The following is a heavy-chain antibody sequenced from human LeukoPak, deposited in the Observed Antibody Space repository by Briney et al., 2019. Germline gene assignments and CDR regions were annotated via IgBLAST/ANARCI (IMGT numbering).Heavy chain of an antibody. Sequence: PSQTLSLTCAVSGGSISSGGYSWSWIRQPPGKGLEWIGYIYHSGSTYYNPSLKSRVTISVDTSKNQFSLKLSSVTAADTAVYYCARYLRRRQRSNNHYYHSNTGAYFDYWGQGTLVTVSS. D-gene: IGHD3-22*01. CDR3: ARYLRRRQRSNNHYYHSNTGAYFDY. CDR1: GGSISSGGYS. V-gene: IGHV4-30-2*01. CDR2: IYHSGST. J-gene: IGHJ4*02.